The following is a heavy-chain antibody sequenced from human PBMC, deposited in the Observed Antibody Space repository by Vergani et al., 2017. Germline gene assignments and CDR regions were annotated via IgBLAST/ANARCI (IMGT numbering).Heavy chain of an antibody. V-gene: IGHV3-21*01. CDR2: ISSSSSYI. J-gene: IGHJ4*02. D-gene: IGHD2-8*01. CDR3: ARQSRDVFCTNGVCPLGY. CDR1: GFTFSSYS. Sequence: EVQLVESGGGLVKPGGSLRLSCAASGFTFSSYSMNWVRQAPGKGLEWVSSISSSSSYIYYADSVKGRFTISRDNATNSLHLQMNNLRAEDTAVYYCARQSRDVFCTNGVCPLGYWGQGALVTVSS.